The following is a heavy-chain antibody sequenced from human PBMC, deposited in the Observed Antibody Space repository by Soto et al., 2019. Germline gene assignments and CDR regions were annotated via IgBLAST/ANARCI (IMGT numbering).Heavy chain of an antibody. D-gene: IGHD3-10*01. CDR2: ISGSGGST. CDR1: GFTFSSYA. J-gene: IGHJ4*02. V-gene: IGHV3-23*01. Sequence: EVQLLESGGGLVQTGGSLRLSCAASGFTFSSYAMNWVRQAPGKGLEWVSVISGSGGSTYYADSVKGRFTISRDNSKNTLYLQMNSLRAEDTAVNYCAKRGSGSYFDYWGQGTLVTVSA. CDR3: AKRGSGSYFDY.